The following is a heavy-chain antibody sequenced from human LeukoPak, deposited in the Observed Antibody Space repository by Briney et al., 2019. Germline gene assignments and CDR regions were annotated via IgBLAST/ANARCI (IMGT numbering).Heavy chain of an antibody. CDR3: ASLVGATDYYYYYMDV. CDR2: ISSSSSYI. CDR1: GFTFSSYS. D-gene: IGHD1-26*01. V-gene: IGHV3-21*01. J-gene: IGHJ6*03. Sequence: PGGSLRLSCAASGFTFSSYSMNWVRQAPGKGLEWVSSISSSSSYIYYADSVKGRFTISRDNAKNSLYLQMNSLRAEDTAVYYCASLVGATDYYYYYMDVWGKGTTVTISS.